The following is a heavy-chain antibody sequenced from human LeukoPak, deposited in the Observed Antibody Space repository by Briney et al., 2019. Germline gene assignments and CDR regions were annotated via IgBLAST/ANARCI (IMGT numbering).Heavy chain of an antibody. V-gene: IGHV3-64D*06. J-gene: IGHJ4*02. D-gene: IGHD6-13*01. CDR3: VRKGWVSGAIDY. CDR1: GFTLSNYA. CDR2: LSADGNSK. Sequence: QAGGSLTLSCSASGFTLSNYAMNWVRQSPGKGLEYVSALSADGNSKFYADSVKGRFTISRDCSNNTLHLQMSRVRPEDTGVYYCVRKGWVSGAIDYWGQGTLVTVSS.